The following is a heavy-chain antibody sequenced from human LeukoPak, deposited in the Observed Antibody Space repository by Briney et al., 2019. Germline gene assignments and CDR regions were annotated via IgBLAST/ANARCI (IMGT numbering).Heavy chain of an antibody. CDR2: ISGGGDRT. D-gene: IGHD6-19*01. CDR1: GFTFSSYA. Sequence: GGSLRLSCAASGFTFSSYAMSWVRQAPGKGLEWVSAISGGGDRTYYADSVKGRFTISRDNSKNTLNLQIYSLKTEDTAVYYCTAGRYSAVGDDWGKGTTVTVSS. CDR3: TAGRYSAVGDD. V-gene: IGHV3-23*01. J-gene: IGHJ6*04.